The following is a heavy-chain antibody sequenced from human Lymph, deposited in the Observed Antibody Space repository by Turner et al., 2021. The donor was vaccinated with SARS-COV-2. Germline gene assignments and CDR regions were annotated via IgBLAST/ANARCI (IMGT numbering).Heavy chain of an antibody. Sequence: QVQLVQSGAEVKKPGSSVKVSCKASGGTFSSSAISWVRQAPGQGLEWMGGILPLLAIANYDQKFQGRVTITADKSTSTAFMELSSLRSEDTAVYFCGRIAAPGMGGGVHYYYYAMDVWGQGTTVTVSS. V-gene: IGHV1-69*10. CDR2: ILPLLAIA. CDR3: GRIAAPGMGGGVHYYYYAMDV. CDR1: GGTFSSSA. D-gene: IGHD6-13*01. J-gene: IGHJ6*02.